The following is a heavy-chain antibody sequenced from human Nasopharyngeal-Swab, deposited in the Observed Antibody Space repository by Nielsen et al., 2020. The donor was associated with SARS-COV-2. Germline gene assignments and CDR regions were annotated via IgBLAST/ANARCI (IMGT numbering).Heavy chain of an antibody. CDR2: ISYDGSNK. V-gene: IGHV3-30-3*01. D-gene: IGHD6-19*01. CDR3: ARDPKWAVAGSLRTYFDY. J-gene: IGHJ4*02. Sequence: ARQAPGKGLEWVAVISYDGSNKYYADSVKGRFTISRDNSKNTLYLQMNSLRAEDTAVYYCARDPKWAVAGSLRTYFDYWGQGTLVTVSS.